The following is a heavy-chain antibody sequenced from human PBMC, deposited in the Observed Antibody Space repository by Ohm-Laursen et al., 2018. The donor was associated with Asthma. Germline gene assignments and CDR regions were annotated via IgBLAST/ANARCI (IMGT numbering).Heavy chain of an antibody. D-gene: IGHD3-10*01. CDR3: ARQARYLTSGSYYSTFDS. J-gene: IGHJ4*02. CDR2: IYYTGSP. Sequence: SDTLSLTCTVSSASFSSDSYYWGWIRQPPEKRLEWIGSIYYTGSPTYSPSLKTRFTISVDTSKNQFSLRLRSVTAADTAVYYCARQARYLTSGSYYSTFDSWGQGTLVTVSS. V-gene: IGHV4-39*01. CDR1: SASFSSDSYY.